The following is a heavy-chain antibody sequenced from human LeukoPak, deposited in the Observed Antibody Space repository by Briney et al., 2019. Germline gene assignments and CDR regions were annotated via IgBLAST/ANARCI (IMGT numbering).Heavy chain of an antibody. CDR3: ARIGSRHFTNHYFDY. Sequence: GESLKISCKGSGYSFTSYWIAWVRQMPGKGLEWMGIIYPGDSDTRYSPSFQGQVTNSADKSISTAYLQWSSLKASDTAMYYCARIGSRHFTNHYFDYWGQGTLVTVSS. V-gene: IGHV5-51*01. CDR1: GYSFTSYW. J-gene: IGHJ4*02. D-gene: IGHD2-2*01. CDR2: IYPGDSDT.